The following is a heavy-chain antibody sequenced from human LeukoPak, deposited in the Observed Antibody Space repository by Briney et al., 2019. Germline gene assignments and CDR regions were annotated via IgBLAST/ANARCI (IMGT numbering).Heavy chain of an antibody. J-gene: IGHJ4*02. D-gene: IGHD3-10*01. CDR2: IFYSGST. CDR3: ARQYTMVRGLDY. Sequence: PSETLSLTCNVSGDSISTYYWSWIRQPPGKGLEYIGYIFYSGSTNYNPSLKSRVTISVDTSKNQFSLKLSSVTAADTAVYYCARQYTMVRGLDYWGQGTLVTVSS. CDR1: GDSISTYY. V-gene: IGHV4-59*08.